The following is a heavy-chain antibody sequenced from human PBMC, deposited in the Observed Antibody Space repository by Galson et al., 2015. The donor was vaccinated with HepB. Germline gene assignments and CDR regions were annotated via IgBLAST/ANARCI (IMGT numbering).Heavy chain of an antibody. J-gene: IGHJ4*02. D-gene: IGHD6-13*01. V-gene: IGHV3-49*03. Sequence: LRLSCATSGFTFGDHVMNWFRQAPGKGLEWVGLIRSKAYGATTELAASVKGRFTISRDDSRSIAYLQMSSLKTEDTAVYYCVREVLLVREYWGQGTLVSVSS. CDR2: IRSKAYGATT. CDR3: VREVLLVREY. CDR1: GFTFGDHV.